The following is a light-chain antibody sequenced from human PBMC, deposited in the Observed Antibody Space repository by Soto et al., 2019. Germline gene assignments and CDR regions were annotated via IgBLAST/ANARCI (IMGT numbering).Light chain of an antibody. V-gene: IGKV3-15*01. CDR1: QSVSSN. Sequence: EIVMTQSPATLSVSPGERATLSCRASQSVSSNLAWYQQKPGQPPRLLIYGASTRATGIPARFSGSGSGTEFSLTISSLQSEDFAVYFCQQYKNWPTWTFGQGTKVDIK. CDR3: QQYKNWPTWT. J-gene: IGKJ1*01. CDR2: GAS.